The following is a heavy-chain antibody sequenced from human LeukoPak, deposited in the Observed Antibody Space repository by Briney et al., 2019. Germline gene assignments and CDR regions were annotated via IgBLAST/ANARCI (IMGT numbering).Heavy chain of an antibody. V-gene: IGHV3-21*04. CDR2: ISSGGTYT. CDR3: ARGAFYDY. D-gene: IGHD2/OR15-2a*01. J-gene: IGHJ4*02. Sequence: GGSLRLSCAVSGFTFSSYTINWVRQAPGKGLEWVSSISSGGTYTYYAESVKGRFTISRDNAKNLLYLQMNSLRAEDTAVYFCARGAFYDYWGQGTLVTVSS. CDR1: GFTFSSYT.